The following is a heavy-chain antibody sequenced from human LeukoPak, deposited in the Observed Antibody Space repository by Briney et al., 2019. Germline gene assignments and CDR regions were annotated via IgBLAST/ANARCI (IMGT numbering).Heavy chain of an antibody. D-gene: IGHD3-9*01. J-gene: IGHJ4*02. Sequence: GGSLRLSCAASGFTVSRNYMSWVRQAPGKGLEWVSVIYSGGSTYYADSVKGRFTISRDNSKNTLYLRMNSLRAEDTAVYYCARDGAPYYDILTLAYWGQGTLVTVSS. CDR2: IYSGGST. CDR3: ARDGAPYYDILTLAY. CDR1: GFTVSRNY. V-gene: IGHV3-53*01.